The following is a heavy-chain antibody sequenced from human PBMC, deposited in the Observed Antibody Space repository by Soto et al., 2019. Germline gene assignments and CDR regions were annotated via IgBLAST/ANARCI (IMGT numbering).Heavy chain of an antibody. D-gene: IGHD3-16*01. V-gene: IGHV3-30-3*01. CDR3: AGSSFRGVTHIPIDY. J-gene: IGHJ4*02. CDR2: ISYDGSNK. CDR1: GFTFSSYA. Sequence: QVQLVESGGGVVQPGRSLRLSCAASGFTFSSYAMHWVRQAPGKGLEWVAVISYDGSNKYYADSVKGRFTISRDNSKNTLYLQMNSLRAEDTAVYYCAGSSFRGVTHIPIDYWGQGTLVTVSS.